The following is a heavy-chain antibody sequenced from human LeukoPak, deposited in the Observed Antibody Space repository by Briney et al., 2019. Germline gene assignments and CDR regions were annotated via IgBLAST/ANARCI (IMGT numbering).Heavy chain of an antibody. J-gene: IGHJ4*02. Sequence: ASVKVSCKESGYTFTNYYIHWMRQAPGQGLEWVGIINLNAVTTRYAQKFQGRITVTRDTSTSTVYMELSSLRSEDTAVYFCAREGAAEAKNFDYWGQGTLVIVSS. D-gene: IGHD6-25*01. CDR1: GYTFTNYY. V-gene: IGHV1-46*01. CDR3: AREGAAEAKNFDY. CDR2: INLNAVTT.